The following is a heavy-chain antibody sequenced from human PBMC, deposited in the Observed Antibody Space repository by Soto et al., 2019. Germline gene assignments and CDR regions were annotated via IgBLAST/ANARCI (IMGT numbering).Heavy chain of an antibody. J-gene: IGHJ4*02. CDR1: GYTFTSYG. CDR2: ISAFNGDT. CDR3: TREAGWQRMVPYD. D-gene: IGHD6-25*01. V-gene: IGHV1-18*04. Sequence: QVQLVQSGSEVKKPGASVNVSCKAFGYTFTSYGFSWVRQVPGQGLEWLGWISAFNGDTQYAQTMKGRLTVTTDTATTTVHMQLRSPTPADTAVYYCTREAGWQRMVPYDWGQGTLVSVS.